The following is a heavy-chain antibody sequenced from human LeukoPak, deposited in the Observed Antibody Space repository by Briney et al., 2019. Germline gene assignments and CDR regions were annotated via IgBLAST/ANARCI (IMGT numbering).Heavy chain of an antibody. CDR3: ATYYSDTSARD. Sequence: ASVKGSCKASVHTFTAYYMFWVRQAPGQGLEWMGWINPNSGGTNYAPKFQGRVTMTRDTSISTAYMELSGLTSDDTAVYFCATYYSDTSARDWGQGTLVTVSS. J-gene: IGHJ4*02. CDR1: VHTFTAYY. D-gene: IGHD3-22*01. V-gene: IGHV1-2*02. CDR2: INPNSGGT.